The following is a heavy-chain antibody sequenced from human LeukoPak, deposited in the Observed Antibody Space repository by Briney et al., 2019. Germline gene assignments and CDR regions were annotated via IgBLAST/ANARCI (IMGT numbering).Heavy chain of an antibody. J-gene: IGHJ4*02. CDR3: AKERGYSYGYGMGTFDY. CDR1: GFTFSSFA. V-gene: IGHV3-30*04. D-gene: IGHD5-18*01. CDR2: ISYDGSNK. Sequence: GGSLRLSCSASGFTFSSFAMHWVRQAPGKGLEWVAVISYDGSNKYYADSVKGRFTISRDNSKNTLYLQMNSLRAEDTAVYYCAKERGYSYGYGMGTFDYWGQGTLVTVSS.